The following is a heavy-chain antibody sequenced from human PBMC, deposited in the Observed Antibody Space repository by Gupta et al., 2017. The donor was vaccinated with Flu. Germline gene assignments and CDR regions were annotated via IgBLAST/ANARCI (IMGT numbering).Heavy chain of an antibody. CDR3: ARGPILWFGEDQYYFDY. J-gene: IGHJ4*02. D-gene: IGHD3-10*01. CDR2: INHSGST. V-gene: IGHV4-34*01. CDR1: GGSFSGYY. Sequence: QVQLQQWGAGLLKPSETLSLTCAVYGGSFSGYYWSWIRQPPRKGLEWIGEINHSGSTNYNPSLKSRVTISVDTSKNQFSLKLSSVTAADTAVYYCARGPILWFGEDQYYFDYWGQGTLVTVSS.